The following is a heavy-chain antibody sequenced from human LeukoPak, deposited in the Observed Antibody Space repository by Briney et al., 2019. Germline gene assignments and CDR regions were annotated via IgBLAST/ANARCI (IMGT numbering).Heavy chain of an antibody. Sequence: PGGSLRLSCAASGFSFRDHYMDWVRQPPGKGLEWVGRIRSKPKSYSTDYAASVKVRFTISRANLTNSLYLQMNRLKPEDTAVYYCARVGDYFDNNGYSLDAVDIWGQGTMVTVSS. V-gene: IGHV3-72*01. J-gene: IGHJ3*02. CDR3: ARVGDYFDNNGYSLDAVDI. D-gene: IGHD3-22*01. CDR2: IRSKPKSYST. CDR1: GFSFRDHY.